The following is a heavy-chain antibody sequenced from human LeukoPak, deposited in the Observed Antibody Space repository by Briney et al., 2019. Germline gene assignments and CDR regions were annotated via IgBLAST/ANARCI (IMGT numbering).Heavy chain of an antibody. CDR1: GYTFTGYY. CDR2: INPNSGGT. CDR3: ARDIVATIAGGDY. J-gene: IGHJ4*02. V-gene: IGHV1-2*02. D-gene: IGHD5-12*01. Sequence: ASVKVSCNASGYTFTGYYMHWVRQAPGQGLEWMGWINPNSGGTNYAQKFQGRVTMTRDTSISTTYMELSRLRSDDTAVYYCARDIVATIAGGDYWGQGTLVTVSS.